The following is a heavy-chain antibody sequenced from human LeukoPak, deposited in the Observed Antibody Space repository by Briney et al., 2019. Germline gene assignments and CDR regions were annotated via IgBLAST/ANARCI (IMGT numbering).Heavy chain of an antibody. Sequence: SETLSLTCTVSGGSISGSYWNWIRQPPGKGLEWIGSIYYSGSTYYNPSLKSRVTISVDTSKNQFSLKLSSVTAADTAVYYCASDTWEILGYWGQGTLVTVSS. CDR1: GGSISGSY. D-gene: IGHD1-26*01. CDR3: ASDTWEILGY. CDR2: IYYSGST. J-gene: IGHJ4*02. V-gene: IGHV4-39*07.